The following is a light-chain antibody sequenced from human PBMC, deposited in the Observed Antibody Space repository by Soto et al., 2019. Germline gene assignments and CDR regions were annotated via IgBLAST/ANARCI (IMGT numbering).Light chain of an antibody. CDR2: DDN. V-gene: IGLV1-51*01. CDR3: GSWDSSLSAYV. CDR1: SSNIGGNS. Sequence: TQPPSVSAAPGQKVTISCSGSSSNIGGNSVSWYQQLPGTAPKLLIYDDNKRPSGIPDRFSGSKSGTSATLGITGFQTGDDADYYCGSWDSSLSAYVSGNGTKVTVL. J-gene: IGLJ1*01.